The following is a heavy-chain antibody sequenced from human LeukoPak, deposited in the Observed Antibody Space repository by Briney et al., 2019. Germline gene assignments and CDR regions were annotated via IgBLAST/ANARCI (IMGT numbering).Heavy chain of an antibody. CDR2: ISYDGSNK. V-gene: IGHV3-30*03. CDR3: ARANYYDISGYDY. CDR1: GFTFSSYG. J-gene: IGHJ4*02. Sequence: PGGSLRLSCAASGFTFSSYGMHWVRQAPGKGLEWVAVISYDGSNKYYADSVKGRFTISRDNSKNTLYLQMNSLRAEDTAVYYRARANYYDISGYDYWGQGTLVTVSS. D-gene: IGHD3-22*01.